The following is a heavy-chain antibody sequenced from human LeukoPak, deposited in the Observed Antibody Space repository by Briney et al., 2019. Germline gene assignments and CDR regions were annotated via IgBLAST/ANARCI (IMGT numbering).Heavy chain of an antibody. D-gene: IGHD2-15*01. J-gene: IGHJ6*02. V-gene: IGHV3-49*04. CDR3: TRLGNYCSGGSCFPNSYYYGMDV. CDR2: IRSKGHGGTT. CDR1: GFTFGDYA. Sequence: GGSLRLSCTTSGFTFGDYAMSWVRQAPGEGLEWVGFIRSKGHGGTTEYAASVRGRFTISRDDSKSVAYLQMNSLKTEDTAVYYCTRLGNYCSGGSCFPNSYYYGMDVWGQGTTVAVSS.